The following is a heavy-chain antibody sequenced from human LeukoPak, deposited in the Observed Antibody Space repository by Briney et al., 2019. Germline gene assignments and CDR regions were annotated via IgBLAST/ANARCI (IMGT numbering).Heavy chain of an antibody. D-gene: IGHD1-26*01. J-gene: IGHJ3*01. Sequence: GGSLRLSCAASGFTFSDYYMSWVRQAPGKGLEWVGRIKSKTDGETTDYSAPVKDRFTVSRDDSKDTLYLQMSSLKAEDTAVYYCTTNAGSYGIDVWGQGTMVTVSS. CDR3: TTNAGSYGIDV. CDR2: IKSKTDGETT. V-gene: IGHV3-15*01. CDR1: GFTFSDYY.